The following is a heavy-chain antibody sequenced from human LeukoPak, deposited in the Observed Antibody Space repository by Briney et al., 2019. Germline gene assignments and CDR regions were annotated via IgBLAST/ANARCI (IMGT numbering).Heavy chain of an antibody. J-gene: IGHJ6*02. Sequence: GGSLRLSCAASGFTVTDNYMNWVRQSSGKGLEWVSVIYGGGDTNYTDSVKGRFIISRDTSKNTVYLQMNSLRAEDTAVYYCATDQPLGIAAALSFYYYYGMDVWGQGTTVTVSS. D-gene: IGHD6-13*01. CDR1: GFTVTDNY. CDR3: ATDQPLGIAAALSFYYYYGMDV. V-gene: IGHV3-53*01. CDR2: IYGGGDT.